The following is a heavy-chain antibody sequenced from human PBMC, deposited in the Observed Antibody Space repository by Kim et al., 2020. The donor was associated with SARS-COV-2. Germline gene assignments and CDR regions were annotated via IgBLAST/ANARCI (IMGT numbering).Heavy chain of an antibody. CDR3: ARDQTAYCGGDCPLDY. D-gene: IGHD2-21*02. V-gene: IGHV3-30*04. Sequence: GGSLRLSCAASGFTFSSYAMHWVRQAPGKGLEWVAVISYDGSNKYYADSVKGRFTISRDNSKNTLYLQMNSLRAEDTAVYYCARDQTAYCGGDCPLDYWG. J-gene: IGHJ4*01. CDR2: ISYDGSNK. CDR1: GFTFSSYA.